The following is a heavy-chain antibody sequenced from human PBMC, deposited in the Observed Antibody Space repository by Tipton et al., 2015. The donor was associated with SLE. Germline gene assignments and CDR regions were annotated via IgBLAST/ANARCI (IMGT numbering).Heavy chain of an antibody. J-gene: IGHJ4*02. Sequence: SLRLSCAASGFTFSSCAMHWVRQAPGKGLEYVSAISSNGGSTYYANSVKGRFTISRDNSKNTLYLQMGSLRAEDMAVYYCARGRAINYDFWSGYSSFDYWGQGTLVTVSS. D-gene: IGHD3-3*01. V-gene: IGHV3-64*01. CDR1: GFTFSSCA. CDR2: ISSNGGST. CDR3: ARGRAINYDFWSGYSSFDY.